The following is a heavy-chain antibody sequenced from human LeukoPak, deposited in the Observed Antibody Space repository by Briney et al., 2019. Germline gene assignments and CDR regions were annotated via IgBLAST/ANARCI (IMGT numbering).Heavy chain of an antibody. CDR1: GFTFSSYG. J-gene: IGHJ4*02. CDR3: AKDRGPHITMVRGPWDY. V-gene: IGHV3-30*02. CDR2: IRYDGSNK. D-gene: IGHD3-10*01. Sequence: GGSLRLSCAASGFTFSSYGIHWVRQAPGKGLEWVAFIRYDGSNKYYADSVKGRFTISRDNSKNTLYLQMNSLRAEDTAVYYCAKDRGPHITMVRGPWDYWGQGTLVTVSS.